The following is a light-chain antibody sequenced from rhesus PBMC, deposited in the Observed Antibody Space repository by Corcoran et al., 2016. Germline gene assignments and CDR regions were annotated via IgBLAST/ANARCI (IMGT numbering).Light chain of an antibody. J-gene: IGKJ3*01. CDR2: QAS. V-gene: IGKV1-74*01. CDR1: ENVNNY. CDR3: QQGYDTPFS. Sequence: DIQMTQSPSSLSASVGDRVTITCRASENVNNYLNWYQQKPGKAPKFLISQASTLPSGVPSRFTGSGSWTDYTFTIRSLQPEDVATYYCQQGYDTPFSFGPGTKVDLK.